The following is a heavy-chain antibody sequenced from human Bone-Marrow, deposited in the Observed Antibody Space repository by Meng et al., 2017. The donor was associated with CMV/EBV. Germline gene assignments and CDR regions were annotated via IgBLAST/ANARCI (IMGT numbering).Heavy chain of an antibody. D-gene: IGHD2-2*01. Sequence: GESLKISCAASGFTFSSYGMHWVRQAPGKGLEWVAFIRYDGSNKYYADSVKGRFTISRDNSKNTLYLQMNSLRAADTAVYYCAKDMHCSSTSCYGMDVWGQGTTVTVSS. V-gene: IGHV3-30*02. CDR1: GFTFSSYG. J-gene: IGHJ6*02. CDR2: IRYDGSNK. CDR3: AKDMHCSSTSCYGMDV.